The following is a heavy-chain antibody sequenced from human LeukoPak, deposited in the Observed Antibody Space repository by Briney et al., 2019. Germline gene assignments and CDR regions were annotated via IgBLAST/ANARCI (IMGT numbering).Heavy chain of an antibody. CDR3: AKDMAAAVSQYYGMDV. D-gene: IGHD6-13*01. CDR2: ISWNSGSI. CDR1: GFTFDDYA. J-gene: IGHJ6*02. V-gene: IGHV3-9*01. Sequence: GGSLRLSCAASGFTFDDYAMHWVRQAPGKGLEWVSGISWNSGSISYADSVKGRFTISRDNAKNSLYLQMNSLRAEDTALYYCAKDMAAAVSQYYGMDVWGQGTTVTVSS.